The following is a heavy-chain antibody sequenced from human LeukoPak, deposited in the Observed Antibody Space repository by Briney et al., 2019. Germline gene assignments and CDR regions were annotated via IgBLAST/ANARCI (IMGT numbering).Heavy chain of an antibody. J-gene: IGHJ4*02. CDR3: ARDLRVVITGSFDS. V-gene: IGHV3-20*04. CDR2: INWNGDST. Sequence: GGSLRLSCAASGFSFDDYGLTWVRQAPGKGLEWVSGINWNGDSTDYADSVKGRLTISRDNAKNSLYLQMNSLRAEDTALYYCARDLRVVITGSFDSWGQGALVTVSS. CDR1: GFSFDDYG. D-gene: IGHD3-22*01.